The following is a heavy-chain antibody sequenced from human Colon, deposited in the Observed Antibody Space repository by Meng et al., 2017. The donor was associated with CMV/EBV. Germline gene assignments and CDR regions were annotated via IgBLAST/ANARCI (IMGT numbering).Heavy chain of an antibody. Sequence: HLVESGGGLVQAGGSLRLSCAASGFNVRDKYMSWVRQAPGKGLEWVCIIYRGDNTYYIDSVKDRFTVSRDNSKNTMYLQMNSLRVEDTAVYYCTGDSVSNPNLDYWGQGTLVTVSS. D-gene: IGHD3-10*01. CDR2: IYRGDNT. CDR1: GFNVRDKY. J-gene: IGHJ4*02. CDR3: TGDSVSNPNLDY. V-gene: IGHV3-66*01.